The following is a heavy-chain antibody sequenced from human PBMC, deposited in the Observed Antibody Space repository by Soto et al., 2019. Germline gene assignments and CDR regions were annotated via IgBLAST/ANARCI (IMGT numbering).Heavy chain of an antibody. CDR3: ARDYYDSSGYYYDY. D-gene: IGHD3-22*01. Sequence: ASVKVSCKASGYTFTGYYMHWVRQAPGQGLEWMGWINPNSGGTNYAQKFQGWVTMTRDTSINTAYMELSRLRSDDTAVYYCARDYYDSSGYYYDYWGQGTLVTVSS. CDR1: GYTFTGYY. CDR2: INPNSGGT. V-gene: IGHV1-2*04. J-gene: IGHJ4*02.